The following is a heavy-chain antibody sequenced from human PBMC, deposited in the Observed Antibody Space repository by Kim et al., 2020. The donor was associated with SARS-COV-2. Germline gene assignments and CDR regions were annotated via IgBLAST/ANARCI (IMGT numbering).Heavy chain of an antibody. J-gene: IGHJ4*02. V-gene: IGHV4-39*07. D-gene: IGHD2-21*02. CDR2: IYYSGST. CDR3: ARDECGGDCYYPSYYFDY. Sequence: SETLSLTCTVSGGSISSSSYYWGWIRQPPGKGLEWIGSIYYSGSTYYNPSLKSRVTISVDTSKNQFSLKLSSVTAADTAVYYCARDECGGDCYYPSYYFDYWGQGTLVTVSS. CDR1: GGSISSSSYY.